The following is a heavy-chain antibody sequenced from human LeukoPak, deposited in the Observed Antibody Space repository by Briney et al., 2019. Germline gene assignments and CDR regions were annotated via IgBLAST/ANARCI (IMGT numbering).Heavy chain of an antibody. V-gene: IGHV4-31*03. CDR1: GGSISSGGYY. CDR2: IYYSGST. CDR3: ARGGTHIVVVVAATPGYYYYGMDA. Sequence: PSETLSLTCTVSGGSISSGGYYWSWIRQHPGKGLEWIGYIYYSGSTYYNPSLKSRVTISVDTSKNQFSLKLSSVTAADTAVYYCARGGTHIVVVVAATPGYYYYGMDAWGQGTTVTVSS. D-gene: IGHD2-15*01. J-gene: IGHJ6*02.